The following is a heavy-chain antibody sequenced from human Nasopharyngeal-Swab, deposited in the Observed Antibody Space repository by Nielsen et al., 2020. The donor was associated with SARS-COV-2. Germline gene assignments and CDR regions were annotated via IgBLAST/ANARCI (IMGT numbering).Heavy chain of an antibody. Sequence: VRQAPGKGLEWVAVISYDGSNKYYADSVKGRFTISRDNSKNTLYLQMSSLRADDTAVYYCARDDLNVRYSYVYRTVGLPDYWGQGTLVTVSS. CDR3: ARDDLNVRYSYVYRTVGLPDY. CDR2: ISYDGSNK. V-gene: IGHV3-30*03. D-gene: IGHD5-18*01. J-gene: IGHJ4*02.